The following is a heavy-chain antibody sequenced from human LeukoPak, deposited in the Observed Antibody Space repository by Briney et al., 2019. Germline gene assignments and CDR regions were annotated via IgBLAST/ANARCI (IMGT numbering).Heavy chain of an antibody. V-gene: IGHV3-48*01. Sequence: PGGSLRLSCAASGFSFSVYWMHWVRQAPGKGLEWVSYISSSSSTIYYADSVKGRFTISRDNAKNSLYLQMNSLRAEDPAVYYCARDRDSSGWYVVYWGQGTLVTVSS. CDR1: GFSFSVYW. CDR3: ARDRDSSGWYVVY. CDR2: ISSSSSTI. D-gene: IGHD6-19*01. J-gene: IGHJ4*02.